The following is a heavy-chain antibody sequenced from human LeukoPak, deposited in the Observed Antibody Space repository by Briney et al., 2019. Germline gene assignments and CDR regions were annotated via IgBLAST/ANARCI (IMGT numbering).Heavy chain of an antibody. V-gene: IGHV3-21*01. CDR2: ISSSSSYI. D-gene: IGHD3-10*01. CDR3: AREAQIITMVRGYFDY. CDR1: GFTFSSYS. Sequence: GGSLRLSCAASGFTFSSYSMNWVRQAPGKGLEWVSSISSSSSYIYYADSVKGRFTISRDNAKNSLYLQMDSLRAEDTAVYYCAREAQIITMVRGYFDYWGQGTLVTVSS. J-gene: IGHJ4*02.